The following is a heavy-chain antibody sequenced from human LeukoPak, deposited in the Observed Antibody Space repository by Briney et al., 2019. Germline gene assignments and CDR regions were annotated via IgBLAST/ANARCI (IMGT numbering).Heavy chain of an antibody. CDR3: ARVAAGIGFFQH. CDR1: GYSISSGYY. V-gene: IGHV4-38-2*02. Sequence: SETLSLTCIVSGYSISSGYYWGWIRRPPGKGLEWIGNIHHSGSTYYNPSLKSRVTISLDTSKNQLSLKLSSVTAADTAVYYCARVAAGIGFFQHWGQGTLVTVSS. J-gene: IGHJ1*01. D-gene: IGHD6-13*01. CDR2: IHHSGST.